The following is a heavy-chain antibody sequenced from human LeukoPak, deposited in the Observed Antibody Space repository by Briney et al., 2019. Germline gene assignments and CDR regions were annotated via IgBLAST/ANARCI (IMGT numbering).Heavy chain of an antibody. J-gene: IGHJ3*02. D-gene: IGHD1-26*01. CDR1: GGSISSSSYY. Sequence: SETLPLTCTVSGGSISSSSYYWGWIRQPPGKGLEWIGSIYYSGSTYYNPSLKSRVTISVDTSKNQFSLKLSSVTAADTAVYYCAREQDSGSYSAFDIWGQGTMVTVSS. CDR3: AREQDSGSYSAFDI. V-gene: IGHV4-39*02. CDR2: IYYSGST.